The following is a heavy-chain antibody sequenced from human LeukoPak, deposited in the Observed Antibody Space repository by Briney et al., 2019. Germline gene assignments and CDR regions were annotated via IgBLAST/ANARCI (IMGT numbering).Heavy chain of an antibody. CDR3: ARGYAPGASDY. CDR2: LDPSVGST. J-gene: IGHJ4*02. CDR1: GYTFTSYY. Sequence: ASVKVSCKASGYTFTSYYMHWVRQAPGQGLEWVGILDPSVGSTTYAQKFQGRVTLTRDTSTSTVYMDLSSLRSEDTAVYYCARGYAPGASDYWGQGTLVTVSS. V-gene: IGHV1-46*01. D-gene: IGHD3-16*01.